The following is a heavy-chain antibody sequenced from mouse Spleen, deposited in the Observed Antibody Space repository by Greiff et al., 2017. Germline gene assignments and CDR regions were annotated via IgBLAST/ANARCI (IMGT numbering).Heavy chain of an antibody. CDR1: GYTFTSYW. D-gene: IGHD1-2*01. J-gene: IGHJ2*01. CDR2: IHPNSGST. V-gene: IGHV1-64*01. Sequence: VQLQQPGAELVKPGASVKLSCKASGYTFTSYWMHWVKQRPGQGLEWIGMIHPNSGSTNYNEKFKSKATLTVDKSSSTAYMQLSSLTSEDSAVYYCASHYYDGSYFDYWGQGTTLTVSS. CDR3: ASHYYDGSYFDY.